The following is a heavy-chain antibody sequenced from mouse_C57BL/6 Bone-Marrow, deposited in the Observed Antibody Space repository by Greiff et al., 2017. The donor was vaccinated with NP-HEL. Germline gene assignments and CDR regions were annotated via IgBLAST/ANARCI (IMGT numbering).Heavy chain of an antibody. Sequence: VQLQQPGAELVRPGSSVKLSCKASGYTFTSYWMHWVKQRPIQGLEWISNIDPSDSGTHYNQKFKDKATLTVDKSSSTAYMQLSSLTSEDSAVYYCARYGSSYWYFDVWGTGTTVTVSS. CDR1: GYTFTSYW. CDR2: IDPSDSGT. CDR3: ARYGSSYWYFDV. D-gene: IGHD1-1*01. J-gene: IGHJ1*03. V-gene: IGHV1-52*01.